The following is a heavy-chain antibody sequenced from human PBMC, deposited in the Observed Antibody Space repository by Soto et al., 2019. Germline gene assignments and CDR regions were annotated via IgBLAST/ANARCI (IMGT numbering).Heavy chain of an antibody. D-gene: IGHD3-22*01. J-gene: IGHJ1*01. Sequence: SETLSLTCAVSGGSISSTTYYWAWIRQPPGQGLEWVATIYYSGATYYNPSRKSRLTIAIDTSKNQFSLRLSSVTAADTAMYYCARYYDTSNRPYFHHWGQGTRVTVSS. CDR2: IYYSGAT. V-gene: IGHV4-39*01. CDR1: GGSISSTTYY. CDR3: ARYYDTSNRPYFHH.